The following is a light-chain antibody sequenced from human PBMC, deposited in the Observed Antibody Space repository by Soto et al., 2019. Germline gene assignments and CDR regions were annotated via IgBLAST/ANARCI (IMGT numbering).Light chain of an antibody. V-gene: IGLV8-61*01. CDR3: ALYLGNGVSI. J-gene: IGLJ2*01. CDR2: STK. Sequence: QAVVTQEPAVSVSPGGTVTLTCGLSSGSVSTTYYPSWYQQTPGQAPRTLISSTKTRSAGVPDRFSGSILGNKAALTITGAQADDECDYYCALYLGNGVSIFGGGTKLTVL. CDR1: SGSVSTTYY.